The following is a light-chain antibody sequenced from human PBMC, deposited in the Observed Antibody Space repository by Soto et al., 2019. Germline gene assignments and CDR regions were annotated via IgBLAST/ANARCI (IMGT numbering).Light chain of an antibody. CDR2: AAS. CDR1: QTINNY. CDR3: QQTYSTLWT. J-gene: IGKJ1*01. V-gene: IGKV1-39*01. Sequence: DIQMTQSPSSLTASVGDRVTITCRTSQTINNYLNWYQQKPGIAPKLLIYAASTLHSGVPSRFSGAGSGTDFTLTITSVQPEDFATYYCQQTYSTLWTFGQGTKVEI.